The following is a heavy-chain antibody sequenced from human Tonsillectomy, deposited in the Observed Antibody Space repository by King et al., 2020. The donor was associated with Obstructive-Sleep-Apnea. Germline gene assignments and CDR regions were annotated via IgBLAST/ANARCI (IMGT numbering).Heavy chain of an antibody. D-gene: IGHD3-16*02. V-gene: IGHV3-66*01. CDR2: IYSGGST. J-gene: IGHJ4*02. CDR1: GFTVSSNY. Sequence: VQLVESGGGLVQPGGSLRLSCAASGFTVSSNYMNWVRQAPGKGLEWVSIIYSGGSTYYADSVKGRFTISRDNSKNTLYLQMNSLRAEDTAVYYCARDSGSYRSIPLPGDYWGQGTLVIVSS. CDR3: ARDSGSYRSIPLPGDY.